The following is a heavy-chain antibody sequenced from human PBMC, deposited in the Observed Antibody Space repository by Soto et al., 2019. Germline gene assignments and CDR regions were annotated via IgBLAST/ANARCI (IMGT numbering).Heavy chain of an antibody. Sequence: GGSLRLSCAASGFTFSSYAMHWVRQAPGKGLEHVSAITSNGGSTYTANSVKGRFTISRDNSKNTLYLQMGSLRAEDMAVYYCARASDTVVYFDYWGQGTLVTVS. CDR2: ITSNGGST. V-gene: IGHV3-64*01. J-gene: IGHJ4*02. D-gene: IGHD4-17*01. CDR3: ARASDTVVYFDY. CDR1: GFTFSSYA.